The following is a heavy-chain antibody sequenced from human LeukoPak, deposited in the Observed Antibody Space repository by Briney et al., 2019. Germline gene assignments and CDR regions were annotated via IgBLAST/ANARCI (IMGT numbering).Heavy chain of an antibody. Sequence: SETLSLTCTVSGGSMSTYCWSWIRQSAGKGLEWIGRIYTSGSFDYNPSLQSRLTMSADTSKSQLSLKLSSVTAADTAVYYCARDKSTSTTNLERFDVWGQGAMVTVSS. D-gene: IGHD2-2*01. CDR2: IYTSGSF. CDR1: GGSMSTYC. J-gene: IGHJ3*01. CDR3: ARDKSTSTTNLERFDV. V-gene: IGHV4-4*07.